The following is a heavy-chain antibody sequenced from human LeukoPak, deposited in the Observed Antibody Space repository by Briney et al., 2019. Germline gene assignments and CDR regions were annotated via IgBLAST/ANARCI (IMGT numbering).Heavy chain of an antibody. CDR3: ARGSSSSWYNPFDY. J-gene: IGHJ4*02. D-gene: IGHD6-13*01. Sequence: GASVKVSCKASGVTLTNYAMNWERQAPGQGLEWMGAIIPIHGTTNSAQKFQGRVTITADESTSTAYMELSSLTSEDTAVYYCARGSSSSWYNPFDYWGQGTLVTVSS. V-gene: IGHV1-69*13. CDR2: IIPIHGTT. CDR1: GVTLTNYA.